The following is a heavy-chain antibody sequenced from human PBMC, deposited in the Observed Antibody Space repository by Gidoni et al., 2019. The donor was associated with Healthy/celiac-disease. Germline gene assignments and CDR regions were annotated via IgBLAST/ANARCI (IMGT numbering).Heavy chain of an antibody. CDR2: IYYSGST. CDR3: ARDLLGLQRPFDY. CDR1: GGSISSSSYY. J-gene: IGHJ4*02. D-gene: IGHD6-25*01. Sequence: QLQLQESGPGLVKPSETLSLTCTVSGGSISSSSYYWGWIRQPPGKGLEWIGSIYYSGSTYYNPSLKSRVTISVDTSKNQFSLKLSSVTAADTAVYYCARDLLGLQRPFDYWGQGTLVTVSS. V-gene: IGHV4-39*02.